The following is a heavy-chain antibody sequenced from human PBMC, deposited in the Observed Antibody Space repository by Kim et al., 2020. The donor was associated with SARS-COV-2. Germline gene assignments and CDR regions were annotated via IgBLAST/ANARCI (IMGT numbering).Heavy chain of an antibody. Sequence: GGSLRLSCAASGFTFSSYSMNWDRQAPGKGLEWVSSISSSSSYIYYADSVKGRFTISRDNAKNSLYLQMNSLRAEDTAVYYCARDGNYYDSSGYNAFDIWGQGTMVTVSS. CDR3: ARDGNYYDSSGYNAFDI. J-gene: IGHJ3*02. CDR1: GFTFSSYS. D-gene: IGHD3-22*01. V-gene: IGHV3-21*01. CDR2: ISSSSSYI.